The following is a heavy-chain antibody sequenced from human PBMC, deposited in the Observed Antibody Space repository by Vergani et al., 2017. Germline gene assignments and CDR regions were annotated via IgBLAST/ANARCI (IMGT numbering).Heavy chain of an antibody. CDR2: ISSSGSTI. J-gene: IGHJ4*02. V-gene: IGHV3-48*03. Sequence: EVQLVESGGGLVQPGGSLRLSCAASGFTFSSYEMNWVRQAPGKGLEWVSYISSSGSTIYYADSVKGRFTISRDNAKNSLYLQMNSLRAEDTAFYYCATVLVGATTFDCWGQGALVTVSS. CDR3: ATVLVGATTFDC. D-gene: IGHD1-26*01. CDR1: GFTFSSYE.